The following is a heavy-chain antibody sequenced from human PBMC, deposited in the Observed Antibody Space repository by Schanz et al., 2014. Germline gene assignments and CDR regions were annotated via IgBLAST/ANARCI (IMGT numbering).Heavy chain of an antibody. Sequence: QVQLQESGPGLVKPSGTMSLTCAVSGVAITSTNWWHWVRQSPGKGLEWIGEIIHDGRTNYNPSLGSRVTLEIHSAENPGSLELRSVAAADTALYYCARVKQGCSDSSCVLDPWGQGTLVTVSS. V-gene: IGHV4-4*02. D-gene: IGHD2-2*01. CDR3: ARVKQGCSDSSCVLDP. CDR1: GVAITSTNW. CDR2: IIHDGRT. J-gene: IGHJ5*02.